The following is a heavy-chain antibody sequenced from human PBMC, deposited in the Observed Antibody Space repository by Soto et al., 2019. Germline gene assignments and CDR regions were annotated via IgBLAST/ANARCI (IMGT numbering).Heavy chain of an antibody. D-gene: IGHD2-2*01. J-gene: IGHJ5*02. Sequence: GGSLRLSCAASGFTFSSYWMHWVRQAPGKGLVWVSRINSDGSSTSYADSVKGRFTISRDNAKNTLYLQMNSLRAEDTAVYYCARAGVIVVVPAAMSGAFGWFDPWGQGTLVTVSS. V-gene: IGHV3-74*01. CDR2: INSDGSST. CDR1: GFTFSSYW. CDR3: ARAGVIVVVPAAMSGAFGWFDP.